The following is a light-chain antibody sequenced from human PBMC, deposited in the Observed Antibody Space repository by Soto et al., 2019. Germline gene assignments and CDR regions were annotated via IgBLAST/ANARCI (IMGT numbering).Light chain of an antibody. Sequence: QSVLTQPPSASGSPGQSVTISCTGTSSDVGAYDNVSWYQQHPGKAPKLMIYEINKRPSGVPDRFSGSKSGNTASLTVSGLQAEDEADYYCSSFAGSNNFPYVFGTGTQLTVL. CDR1: SSDVGAYDN. V-gene: IGLV2-8*01. CDR3: SSFAGSNNFPYV. J-gene: IGLJ1*01. CDR2: EIN.